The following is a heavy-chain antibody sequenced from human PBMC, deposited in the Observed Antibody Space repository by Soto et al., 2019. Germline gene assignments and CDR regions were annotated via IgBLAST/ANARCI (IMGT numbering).Heavy chain of an antibody. Sequence: ASVKVSCKASGYTFTSYDINWVRQATGQGLEWMEWVNPNSGNTGYAQKFQGRVTMTRNTSISTAYMELSSLRSEDTAVYYCARGLMGDAARVYWGQGTLVTVSS. V-gene: IGHV1-8*01. CDR3: ARGLMGDAARVY. D-gene: IGHD5-18*01. CDR1: GYTFTSYD. J-gene: IGHJ4*02. CDR2: VNPNSGNT.